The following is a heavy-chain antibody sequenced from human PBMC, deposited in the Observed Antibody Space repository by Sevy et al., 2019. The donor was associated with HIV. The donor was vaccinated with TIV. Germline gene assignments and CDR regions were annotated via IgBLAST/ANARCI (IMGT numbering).Heavy chain of an antibody. CDR1: GFTFSSYA. J-gene: IGHJ4*02. CDR3: ARDGTYYYDSSGYYFDY. D-gene: IGHD3-22*01. Sequence: GGSLRLSCAASGFTFSSYAMHWVRQAPGKGLEWVAVISYDGGNKYYADSVKGRFTISRDNSKNTLYLQMNSLRAEDTAVYYCARDGTYYYDSSGYYFDYWGQGTLVTVSS. V-gene: IGHV3-30*04. CDR2: ISYDGGNK.